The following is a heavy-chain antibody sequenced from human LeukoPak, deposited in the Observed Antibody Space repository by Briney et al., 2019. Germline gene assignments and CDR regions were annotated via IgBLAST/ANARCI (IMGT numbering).Heavy chain of an antibody. J-gene: IGHJ3*02. D-gene: IGHD5-18*01. Sequence: GRSLRLSCAASGFTFDDYAMHWVRQAPGKGLEWVSGISWNSGSIGYADSVKGRFTISRDNAKNSLYLQMNSLRAEDTALYYCAKDIGRGYSYADAFDIWGQGTMVTVSS. V-gene: IGHV3-9*01. CDR3: AKDIGRGYSYADAFDI. CDR1: GFTFDDYA. CDR2: ISWNSGSI.